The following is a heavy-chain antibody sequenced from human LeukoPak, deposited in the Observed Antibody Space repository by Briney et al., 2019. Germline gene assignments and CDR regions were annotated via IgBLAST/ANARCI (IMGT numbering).Heavy chain of an antibody. D-gene: IGHD3-22*01. CDR3: AMTETYYYDSSGYPLDY. CDR2: ISSSGSTI. CDR1: GFTFSDYY. V-gene: IGHV3-11*04. Sequence: AGGSLRLSCAASGFTFSDYYMSWLRQAPGKGLEGVSYISSSGSTIYYADSVKGRFTISRDNAKNSLYLQMNSPRAEDTAVYYCAMTETYYYDSSGYPLDYWGQGSLVTVSS. J-gene: IGHJ4*02.